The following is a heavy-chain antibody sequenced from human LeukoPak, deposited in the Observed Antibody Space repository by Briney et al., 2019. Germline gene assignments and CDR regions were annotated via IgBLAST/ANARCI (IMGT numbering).Heavy chain of an antibody. Sequence: GGSLRLSCAASGFTFSNYWMHWVRQAPGKGLVWVSRINGDGSATNYADSVKGRFSISRDNAKNTLYLQMNSLRADDTAVYNCARGGSYSKSPVDYWGQGTLVTVSS. V-gene: IGHV3-74*01. CDR2: INGDGSAT. CDR3: ARGGSYSKSPVDY. J-gene: IGHJ4*02. D-gene: IGHD1-26*01. CDR1: GFTFSNYW.